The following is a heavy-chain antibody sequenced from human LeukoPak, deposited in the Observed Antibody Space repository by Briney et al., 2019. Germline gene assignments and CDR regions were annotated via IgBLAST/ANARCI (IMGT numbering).Heavy chain of an antibody. D-gene: IGHD2-2*01. CDR1: GFTFSSYG. Sequence: PGGSLRLSCAASGFTFSSYGMHWVRQAPGKGLEWVAFIRYDGSIKYYADSVKGRFTISRDNSKNTLYLQMNSLRVEDTSVYYCARGLVVVPAVSDYWGQGTLVTVSS. CDR2: IRYDGSIK. V-gene: IGHV3-30*02. CDR3: ARGLVVVPAVSDY. J-gene: IGHJ4*02.